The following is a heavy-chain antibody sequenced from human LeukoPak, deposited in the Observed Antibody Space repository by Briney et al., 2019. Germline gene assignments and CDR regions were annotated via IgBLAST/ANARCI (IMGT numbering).Heavy chain of an antibody. Sequence: GASVKVSCKASGGTFSSYAISWVRQAPGQGLEWMGGIIPIFGTADYAQKFQGRVTITAEESTSPAYMELSSLRSEDTAVYYCARGIVVVAATNYYMDVWGKGTTVTVSS. J-gene: IGHJ6*03. CDR2: IIPIFGTA. CDR1: GGTFSSYA. V-gene: IGHV1-69*13. CDR3: ARGIVVVAATNYYMDV. D-gene: IGHD2-15*01.